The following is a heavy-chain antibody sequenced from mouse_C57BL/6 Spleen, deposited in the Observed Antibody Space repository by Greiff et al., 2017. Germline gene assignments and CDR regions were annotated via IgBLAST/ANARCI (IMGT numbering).Heavy chain of an antibody. CDR1: GYTFTSYW. Sequence: QVQLQQPGAELVKPGASVKLSCKASGYTFTSYWMHWVKQRPGQGLEWIGMIHPNSGSTNYNEKFKSKATMTVDKSSSTAYMHLSSLTSEDSAVSYCVYYGSSSRYFDVWGTGTTVTVSS. CDR3: VYYGSSSRYFDV. V-gene: IGHV1-64*01. D-gene: IGHD1-1*01. J-gene: IGHJ1*03. CDR2: IHPNSGST.